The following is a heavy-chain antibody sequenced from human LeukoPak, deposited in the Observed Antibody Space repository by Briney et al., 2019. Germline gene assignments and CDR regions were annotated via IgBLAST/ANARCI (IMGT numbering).Heavy chain of an antibody. J-gene: IGHJ4*01. Sequence: GGSLRLSCAASGFTFSSYSLNWVRQAPGKGLEWVSSISISSNYIYYADSVKGRFTISRDNAKNSLYLQMNSLRAEDTAVYYCAALLGGPHPGYWGQEPWSPSPQ. D-gene: IGHD7-27*01. V-gene: IGHV3-21*01. CDR1: GFTFSSYS. CDR3: AALLGGPHPGY. CDR2: ISISSNYI.